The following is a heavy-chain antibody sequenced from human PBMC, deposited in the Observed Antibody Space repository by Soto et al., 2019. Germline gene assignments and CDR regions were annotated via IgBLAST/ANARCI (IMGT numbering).Heavy chain of an antibody. V-gene: IGHV4-61*01. CDR2: IYYSGST. D-gene: IGHD3-3*01. J-gene: IGHJ4*02. CDR3: ARGRFWVVLGPEGCDD. CDR1: GGSVSSGSYY. Sequence: QVQLQESGPGLVKPSETLSLTCTVSGGSVSSGSYYWSWIRQPPGKGLEWIGYIYYSGSTSYNPARKRRGPIAVDTSKDQVSLKRSAVTAADTAVYDCARGRFWVVLGPEGCDDWGQGTLVTVSS.